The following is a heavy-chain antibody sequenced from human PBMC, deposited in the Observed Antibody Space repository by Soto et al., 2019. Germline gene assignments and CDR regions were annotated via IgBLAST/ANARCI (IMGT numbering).Heavy chain of an antibody. CDR1: GFTFSSYA. Sequence: PGGSLRLSCAASGFTFSSYAMSWVRQAPGKGLEWVSAISGSGGSTYYADSVKGRFTTSRDNSKNTLYLQMNSLRAEDTAVYYCAKDAPQRYYYGSGSPRDWFDPWGQGTLVTVSS. CDR2: ISGSGGST. CDR3: AKDAPQRYYYGSGSPRDWFDP. J-gene: IGHJ5*02. V-gene: IGHV3-23*01. D-gene: IGHD3-10*01.